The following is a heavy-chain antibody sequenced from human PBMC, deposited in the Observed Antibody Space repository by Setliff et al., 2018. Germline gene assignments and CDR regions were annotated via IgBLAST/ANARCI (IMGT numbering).Heavy chain of an antibody. V-gene: IGHV3-15*01. D-gene: IGHD6-19*01. CDR3: KGSGWRSMAFDI. J-gene: IGHJ3*02. CDR1: GFTFGNAW. Sequence: GGSLRLSCAASGFTFGNAWMSWVRQAPGKGLEWVGRIKSKTDGGTTDYAAPVKGRFTISRDDSKNTLYLQMNSLKTEDTAVYYCKGSGWRSMAFDIWGQGTMVTVSS. CDR2: IKSKTDGGTT.